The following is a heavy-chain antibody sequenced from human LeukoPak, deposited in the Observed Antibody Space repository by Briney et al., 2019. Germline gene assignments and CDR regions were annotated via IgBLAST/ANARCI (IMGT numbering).Heavy chain of an antibody. CDR1: GFIFSNYW. J-gene: IGHJ4*02. CDR3: ARDLSGVTGYTYGRGIDY. CDR2: IKQDGSEK. V-gene: IGHV3-7*01. D-gene: IGHD5-18*01. Sequence: GGSLRLSCAASGFIFSNYWMSWVRQAPGKGLEWVAIIKQDGSEKYYVDSVKGRFTISRDNAKNSVYLQMNSLRAEDTAVYYCARDLSGVTGYTYGRGIDYWGQGTLVTVSS.